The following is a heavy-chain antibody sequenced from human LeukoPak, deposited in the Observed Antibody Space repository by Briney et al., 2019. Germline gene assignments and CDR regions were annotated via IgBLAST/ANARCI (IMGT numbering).Heavy chain of an antibody. CDR2: IIPIFGVG. Sequence: ASVKVSCKSSGGTFSSSAISWVRQAPGQGLEWMGGIIPIFGVGNYARKFQDRVTITADESTTTAYMELSSLRSEDTAGYYCARPLDSSGYYYDFWGQGTLVTVSS. V-gene: IGHV1-69*13. J-gene: IGHJ4*02. D-gene: IGHD3-22*01. CDR3: ARPLDSSGYYYDF. CDR1: GGTFSSSA.